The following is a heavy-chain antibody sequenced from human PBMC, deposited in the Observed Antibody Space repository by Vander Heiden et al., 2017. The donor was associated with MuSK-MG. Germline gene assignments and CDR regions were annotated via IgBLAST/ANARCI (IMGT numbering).Heavy chain of an antibody. CDR2: IIPIFGTA. CDR3: ARGGFLEWLSDYYMDV. D-gene: IGHD3-3*01. CDR1: GGTLISYA. J-gene: IGHJ6*03. V-gene: IGHV1-69*01. Sequence: QVQLVQSGAGVKKPGCSEKVSGKPSGGTLISYAISWVLQAPGQGLEWMGWIIPIFGTANYAQKFQGRVTISAHESTSTAYMELSSLRSDDTAVYYCARGGFLEWLSDYYMDVWGKGTTVTVSS.